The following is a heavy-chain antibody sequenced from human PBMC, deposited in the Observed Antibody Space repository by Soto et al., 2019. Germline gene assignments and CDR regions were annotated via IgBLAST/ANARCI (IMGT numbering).Heavy chain of an antibody. D-gene: IGHD6-19*01. Sequence: PSETLSLTCAVYGGSFSGYYWSWIRQPSGKGLEWIGEINHSGSTNYNPSLKSRVTISVDTSKNQFSLKLSSVTAADTAVYYCARSGVAVASGSENWFDPWGQGTLVTVSS. J-gene: IGHJ5*02. V-gene: IGHV4-34*01. CDR3: ARSGVAVASGSENWFDP. CDR1: GGSFSGYY. CDR2: INHSGST.